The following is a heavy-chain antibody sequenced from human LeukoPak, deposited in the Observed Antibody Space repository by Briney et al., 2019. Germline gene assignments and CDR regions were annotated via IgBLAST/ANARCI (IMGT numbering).Heavy chain of an antibody. Sequence: GGSLRLSCVASGFSFNNYAMNWVRQAPGKGLEWVSVISGSVDTTYYADSVKGRFTTSRDNSKNTLYLQMNNLRADDTAVYYCAKRANYGDFDYWGQGTLVTVSS. CDR1: GFSFNNYA. CDR2: ISGSVDTT. D-gene: IGHD4-17*01. V-gene: IGHV3-23*01. J-gene: IGHJ4*02. CDR3: AKRANYGDFDY.